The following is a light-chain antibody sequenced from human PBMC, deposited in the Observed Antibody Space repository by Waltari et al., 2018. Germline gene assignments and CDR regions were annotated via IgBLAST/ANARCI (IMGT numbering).Light chain of an antibody. V-gene: IGKV1-5*03. CDR3: QQYNIYWT. CDR2: NSS. CDR1: HSISTW. Sequence: DIQMTQSPSTLSASVGDRVTITCRASHSISTWLAWYQQKPGKAPKLLIYNSSSLESGVPSRFSGSGSGTEFTLTISSLQPDDFATYYCQQYNIYWTFGQGTKVEIK. J-gene: IGKJ1*01.